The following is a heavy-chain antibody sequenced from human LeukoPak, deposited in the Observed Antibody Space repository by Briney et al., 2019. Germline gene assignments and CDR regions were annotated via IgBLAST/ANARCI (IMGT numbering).Heavy chain of an antibody. CDR1: GFTFSNYG. Sequence: GGSLRLSCAASGFTFSNYGMHWVRQAPGKGLEWVAVISNDGSNKYYADSVKGRFTISRDNSKNTLYLQMNSLRAEDTAVYFCAREGRGNTNSHFYYYYGVDVWGQGATVTVSS. J-gene: IGHJ6*02. D-gene: IGHD4-23*01. CDR3: AREGRGNTNSHFYYYYGVDV. V-gene: IGHV3-30*03. CDR2: ISNDGSNK.